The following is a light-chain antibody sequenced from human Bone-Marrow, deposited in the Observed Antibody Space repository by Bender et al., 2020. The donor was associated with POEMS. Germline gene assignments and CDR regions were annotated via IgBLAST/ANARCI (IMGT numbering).Light chain of an antibody. CDR3: CSYAGRNSFL. CDR1: RSIVENFNL. CDR2: EVT. Sequence: QSALTQPASVSGSPGQSITISCTGPRSIVENFNLVSWYQQHPGTVPKLIIYEVTRRPSGVSSRFSGSKSGNTASLTISGLQIEDEADYFCCSYAGRNSFLFGGGTKLTVL. V-gene: IGLV2-23*02. J-gene: IGLJ3*02.